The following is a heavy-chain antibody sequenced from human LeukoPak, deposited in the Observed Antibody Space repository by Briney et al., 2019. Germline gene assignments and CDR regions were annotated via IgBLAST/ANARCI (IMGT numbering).Heavy chain of an antibody. CDR1: GFPFSDDW. J-gene: IGHJ4*02. Sequence: GGSLRLSCAASGFPFSDDWMSWVRQAPGKGLEWVGRIKKKADGGTTDYAAPVKGRFTISRDDSKNMLYLEMYNLKIEDTAVYYCTTVTMVRDYDYWGQGTLVTVSS. V-gene: IGHV3-15*01. CDR3: TTVTMVRDYDY. CDR2: IKKKADGGTT. D-gene: IGHD3-10*01.